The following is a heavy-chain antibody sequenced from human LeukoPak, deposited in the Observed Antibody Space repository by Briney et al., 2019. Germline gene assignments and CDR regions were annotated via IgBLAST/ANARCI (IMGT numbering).Heavy chain of an antibody. J-gene: IGHJ4*02. Sequence: PGGSLRLSCAASGFTFSSYSMNWVRQAPGKGLEWVSSISSSSSYIYYADSVKGRFAISRDNAKNSLYLQMNSLRAEDTAVYYCARLYYDILTGYDYWGQGTLVTVSS. CDR2: ISSSSSYI. CDR1: GFTFSSYS. V-gene: IGHV3-21*01. CDR3: ARLYYDILTGYDY. D-gene: IGHD3-9*01.